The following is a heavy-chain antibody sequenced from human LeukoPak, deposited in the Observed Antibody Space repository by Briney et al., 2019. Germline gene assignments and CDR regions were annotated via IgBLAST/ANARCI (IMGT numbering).Heavy chain of an antibody. CDR2: IYPGDSDT. D-gene: IGHD2-8*01. CDR1: GYSFTSYW. CDR3: ARLGSSEHCTNGVCPNWFDP. V-gene: IGHV5-51*01. J-gene: IGHJ5*02. Sequence: GESLKISCKGSGYSFTSYWIGWVRQMPGKGLEWMGIIYPGDSDTRYSPSFQGQVTISADKSISTAYLQWSSLKASDTAMYYCARLGSSEHCTNGVCPNWFDPWGQGTLVTVSS.